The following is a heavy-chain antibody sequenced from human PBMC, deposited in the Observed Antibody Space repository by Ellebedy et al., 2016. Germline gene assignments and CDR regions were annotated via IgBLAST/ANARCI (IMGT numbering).Heavy chain of an antibody. J-gene: IGHJ4*02. CDR2: INSDGSST. V-gene: IGHV3-74*01. D-gene: IGHD6-6*01. Sequence: GESLKISCAASGFTFSFYWMHWVRQAPGKGLVWVSRINSDGSSTDYADSVKGRFTISRDTAKNTLYLQMNTLRAEETAVYYCARDRTYSNSLLVDYWGQGTLVTVSS. CDR1: GFTFSFYW. CDR3: ARDRTYSNSLLVDY.